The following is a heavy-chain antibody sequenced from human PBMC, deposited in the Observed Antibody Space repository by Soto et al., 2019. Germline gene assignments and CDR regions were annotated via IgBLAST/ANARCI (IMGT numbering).Heavy chain of an antibody. CDR3: AGSIQLWLFDY. Sequence: TSETLSLTCTVSGGSISSSSYYWGWIRQPPGKGLEWIGSIYYSGSTYYNPSLKSRVTISVDTSKNQFSLKLSSVTAADTAVYYCAGSIQLWLFDYWGQGTLVTVSS. CDR2: IYYSGST. D-gene: IGHD5-18*01. V-gene: IGHV4-39*01. J-gene: IGHJ4*02. CDR1: GGSISSSSYY.